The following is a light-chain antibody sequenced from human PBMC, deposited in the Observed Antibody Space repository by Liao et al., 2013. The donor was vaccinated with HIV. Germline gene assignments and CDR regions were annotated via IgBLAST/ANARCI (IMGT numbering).Light chain of an antibody. CDR2: QDT. CDR3: QAWDSTIAYV. J-gene: IGLJ1*01. Sequence: SYELTQPPSVSVSPGQTASITCSGDKLGDEYASWYQQKPGQSPVLVIYQDTRRPSGIPERFSGSNSGNTATLTISGTQAMDEADYYCQAWDSTIAYVFGTGTKVTVL. V-gene: IGLV3-1*01. CDR1: KLGDEY.